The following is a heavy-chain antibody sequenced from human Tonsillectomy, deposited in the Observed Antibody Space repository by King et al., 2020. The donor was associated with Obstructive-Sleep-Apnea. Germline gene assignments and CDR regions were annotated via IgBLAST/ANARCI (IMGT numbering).Heavy chain of an antibody. J-gene: IGHJ6*02. CDR1: GCSISRYY. V-gene: IGHV4-59*08. Sequence: QLQESGPGLVKPSETLSLTCTVSGCSISRYYWSWIRQTPGKGLEWFWYIYYSGSTNYNPSLKGRVTISVDTSKNQFALKLSSVTAADTAVYYCARSTYYYYGMDVWGQGTTVTVSS. CDR3: ARSTYYYYGMDV. CDR2: IYYSGST.